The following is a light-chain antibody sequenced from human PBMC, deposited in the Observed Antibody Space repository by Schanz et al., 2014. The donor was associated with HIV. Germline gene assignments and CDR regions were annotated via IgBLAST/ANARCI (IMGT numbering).Light chain of an antibody. CDR2: GAF. CDR3: QQYSSPPFA. J-gene: IGKJ2*01. CDR1: QSVSSY. Sequence: EIVLTQSPATLSLSPGERATLSCRASQSVSSYLAWFQQKPGQTPRLLIYGAFRRATGIPDRFSGSGSGTEFTLTISRLEPEDFAVYYCQQYSSPPFAFGQGTKVEIK. V-gene: IGKV3-20*01.